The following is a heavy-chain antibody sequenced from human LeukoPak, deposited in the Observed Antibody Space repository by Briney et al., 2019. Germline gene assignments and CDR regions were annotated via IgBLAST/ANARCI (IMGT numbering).Heavy chain of an antibody. D-gene: IGHD4-17*01. J-gene: IGHJ4*02. V-gene: IGHV3-23*01. CDR3: AKAHYGGNRISDY. CDR1: GFTFSSYA. Sequence: PGGSLRLSCAASGFTFSSYAMSWVRQALGKGLEWVSAISGSGGSTYYADSVKGRFTISRDNSKNTLYLQMNSLRAEDTAVYYCAKAHYGGNRISDYWGQGTLVTVSS. CDR2: ISGSGGST.